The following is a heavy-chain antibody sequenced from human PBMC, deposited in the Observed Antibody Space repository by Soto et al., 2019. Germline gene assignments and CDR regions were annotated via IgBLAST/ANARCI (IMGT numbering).Heavy chain of an antibody. CDR2: IYYSGST. V-gene: IGHV4-31*03. CDR3: ARSSWKQQLVFDY. D-gene: IGHD6-13*01. CDR1: GGSISSGGYY. Sequence: SETLFLTCTVSGGSISSGGYYWSWIRQHPGKGLEWIGYIYYSGSTYYNPSLKSRVTISVDTSKNQFSLKLSSVTAADTAVYYCARSSWKQQLVFDYWGQGTLVTVSS. J-gene: IGHJ4*02.